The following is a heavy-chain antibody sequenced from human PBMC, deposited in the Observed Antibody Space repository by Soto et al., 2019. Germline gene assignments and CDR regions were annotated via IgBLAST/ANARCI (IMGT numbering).Heavy chain of an antibody. V-gene: IGHV3-74*03. Sequence: EVHLVESGGGLIQPGGSLRLSCAASGFTFSGYWMHWVRQAPGKGLEWVSRIKSDGSGTTYADSVKGRFSISRDNAKNTGYLQMPSLGVEDPAVYYCGRNAIFVRGVPDEYWGQGTPVTVSS. CDR2: IKSDGSGT. CDR1: GFTFSGYW. CDR3: GRNAIFVRGVPDEY. D-gene: IGHD3-10*02. J-gene: IGHJ4*02.